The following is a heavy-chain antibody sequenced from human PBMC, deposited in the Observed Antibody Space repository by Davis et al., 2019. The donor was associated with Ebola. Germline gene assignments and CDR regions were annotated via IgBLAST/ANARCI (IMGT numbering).Heavy chain of an antibody. CDR2: IYYSGST. J-gene: IGHJ6*02. CDR1: GGSISSSSYY. CDR3: AIGSRRLRGMDV. Sequence: MPSETLSLTCTVFGGSISSSSYYWGWIRQPPGKGLEWIGSIYYSGSTYYNPSLKSRVTISVDTSKNQFSLKLSSVTAADTAVYYCAIGSRRLRGMDVWGQGTTVTVSS. D-gene: IGHD2/OR15-2a*01. V-gene: IGHV4-39*01.